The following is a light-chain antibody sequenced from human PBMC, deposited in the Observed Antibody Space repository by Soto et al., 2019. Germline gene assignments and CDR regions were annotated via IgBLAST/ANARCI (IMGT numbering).Light chain of an antibody. CDR1: NIGSKN. J-gene: IGLJ3*02. CDR2: DDR. CDR3: QVWDTRSDHVV. Sequence: SYELTQPPSVSVGPGQTATITCGGSNIGSKNVHWFQQRPGQAPVLVVYDDRDRPSGIPERFSGSNSGNTATLTISRVEAGDEADYYCQVWDTRSDHVVFGGGTKVTVL. V-gene: IGLV3-21*02.